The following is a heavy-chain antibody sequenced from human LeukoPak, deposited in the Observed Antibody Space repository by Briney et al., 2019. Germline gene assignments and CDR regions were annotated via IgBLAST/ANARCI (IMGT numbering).Heavy chain of an antibody. CDR1: GFTFSSYE. CDR3: AGGDSSGYYYFGFWY. CDR2: ISSSGSTI. Sequence: GGSLRLSCAASGFTFSSYEMNWVRQAPGKGLEWVSYISSSGSTIYYADSVKGRFTLSRDNAKNSLSLQMNSLRAEDTAVYYCAGGDSSGYYYFGFWYWGQGTLVTVSS. V-gene: IGHV3-48*03. D-gene: IGHD3-22*01. J-gene: IGHJ4*02.